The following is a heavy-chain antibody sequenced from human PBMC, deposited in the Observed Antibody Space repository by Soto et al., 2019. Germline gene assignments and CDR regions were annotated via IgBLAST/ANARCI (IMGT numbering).Heavy chain of an antibody. CDR3: ARHVAHYYGMDV. J-gene: IGHJ6*02. V-gene: IGHV5-10-1*01. CDR1: GYNFPNYW. CDR2: IDPSDSNT. Sequence: GESLKISCKASGYNFPNYWIGWVRQMPGEGLEWMGTIDPSDSNTNYSPSFQGHVTISADNSINTAYLQWGSLKASDTAMYYCARHVAHYYGMDVWGQGTTVTVSS.